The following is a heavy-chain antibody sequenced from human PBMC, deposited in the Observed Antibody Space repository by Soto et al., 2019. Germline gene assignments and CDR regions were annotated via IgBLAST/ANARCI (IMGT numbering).Heavy chain of an antibody. J-gene: IGHJ4*02. CDR3: AATLDWGSYDFGGYPS. CDR2: IVVASGKT. CDR1: GFTFSRSA. Sequence: SVKVSCKGSGFTFSRSAVQWVRQARGQGLEWIGWIVVASGKTDYAQNLQERVTITRDMSTSIAYMELSSLSSEDTAVYYCAATLDWGSYDFGGYPSWGQGTLVTVSS. V-gene: IGHV1-58*01. D-gene: IGHD3-22*01.